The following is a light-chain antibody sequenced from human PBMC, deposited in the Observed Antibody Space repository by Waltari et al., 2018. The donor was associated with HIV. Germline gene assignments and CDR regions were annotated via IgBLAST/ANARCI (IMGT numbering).Light chain of an antibody. J-gene: IGLJ7*01. V-gene: IGLV2-23*02. Sequence: QSALTQPASVSGHPGQSITISCTGTSSDVGSYDLVSWYQKYPGKAPKLMIYEVNKRPSGVSNRFSGSKSGNTASLTISGLQTEDEAEYYCCSYATDRNFVFGGGTQLTVL. CDR1: SSDVGSYDL. CDR3: CSYATDRNFV. CDR2: EVN.